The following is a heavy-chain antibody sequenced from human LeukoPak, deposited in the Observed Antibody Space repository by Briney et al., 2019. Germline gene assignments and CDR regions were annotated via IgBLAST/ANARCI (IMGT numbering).Heavy chain of an antibody. CDR3: ARMWPREGYFDY. CDR2: ISSSSSCI. CDR1: GFTFSSYS. Sequence: GGSLRLSCAASGFTFSSYSMNWVRQAPGKGLEWVSSISSSSSCIYYADSVKGRFTISRDNAKNSLYLQMNSLRAEDTAVYYCARMWPREGYFDYWGQGTLVTVSS. V-gene: IGHV3-21*01. J-gene: IGHJ4*02. D-gene: IGHD2-21*01.